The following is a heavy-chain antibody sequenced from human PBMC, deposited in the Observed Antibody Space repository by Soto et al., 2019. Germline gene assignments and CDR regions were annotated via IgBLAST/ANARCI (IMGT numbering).Heavy chain of an antibody. CDR1: GFTFSNYE. CDR2: ISRSGTI. V-gene: IGHV3-48*03. CDR3: ARDRIKIIGVVINYYTGMDV. D-gene: IGHD3-3*01. J-gene: IGHJ6*02. Sequence: PGGSLRLSCGASGFTFSNYEMNWVRQAPGKGLEWVSYISRSGTIYYADSVKGRFTISRDNAKNSLYLQMNSLRAEDTAVYYCARDRIKIIGVVINYYTGMDVWGHGTTVTVSS.